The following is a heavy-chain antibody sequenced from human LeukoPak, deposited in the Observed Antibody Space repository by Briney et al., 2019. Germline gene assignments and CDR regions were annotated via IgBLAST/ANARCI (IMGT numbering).Heavy chain of an antibody. CDR2: IYYSGST. CDR3: AREFKSGWYDDYFDY. D-gene: IGHD6-19*01. Sequence: TSETLSLTCTVSGGSISSYYWSWIRQPPGKGLEWIGYIYYSGSTNYNPSLKSRVTISVDTSKNQFSLKLSSVTAADTAVYYCAREFKSGWYDDYFDYWGQGTLVTVSS. J-gene: IGHJ4*02. CDR1: GGSISSYY. V-gene: IGHV4-59*01.